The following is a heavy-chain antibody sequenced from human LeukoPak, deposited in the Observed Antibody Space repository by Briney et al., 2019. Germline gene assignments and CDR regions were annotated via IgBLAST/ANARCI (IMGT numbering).Heavy chain of an antibody. CDR2: INPIGGTT. D-gene: IGHD1-26*01. Sequence: ASVKVSCKASGYTFTSYYMHWVGQAPGQGLEWVGAINPIGGTTTYAQKFQGRVTMTRDTSTTTVYMELYSLRYDDTAVYHCARDLLAPDYWGQGTLVTVSS. CDR1: GYTFTSYY. CDR3: ARDLLAPDY. J-gene: IGHJ4*02. V-gene: IGHV1-46*01.